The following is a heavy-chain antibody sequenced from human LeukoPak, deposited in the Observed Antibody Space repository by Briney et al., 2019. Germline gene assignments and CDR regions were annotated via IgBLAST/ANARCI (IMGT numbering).Heavy chain of an antibody. CDR2: INPNSGDT. CDR3: ARAELAFSASVSFYHAFDI. CDR1: GYTFTDYY. J-gene: IGHJ3*02. D-gene: IGHD3-16*02. V-gene: IGHV1-2*04. Sequence: ASVKVSCKASGYTFTDYYIHWVRQAPGQGLEWMGWINPNSGDTNSAQKFQGWVTMTRDTSISTAYMELGRLTSDDTAVYYCARAELAFSASVSFYHAFDIWGQGTMVTVSS.